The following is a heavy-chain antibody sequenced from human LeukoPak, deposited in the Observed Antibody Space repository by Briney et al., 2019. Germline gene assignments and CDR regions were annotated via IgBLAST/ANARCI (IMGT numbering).Heavy chain of an antibody. V-gene: IGHV4-59*08. CDR3: ASTQQWLASYY. D-gene: IGHD6-19*01. J-gene: IGHJ4*02. CDR1: GGSISSYY. CDR2: LYNSGST. Sequence: SETLSLTCTVSGGSISSYYWSWFRQPPGKGLEWNGSLYNSGSTSYNPSLTSRVTISLDTSKNLFSLRLTSVTAADTAVYYCASTQQWLASYYWGQGALVTVSS.